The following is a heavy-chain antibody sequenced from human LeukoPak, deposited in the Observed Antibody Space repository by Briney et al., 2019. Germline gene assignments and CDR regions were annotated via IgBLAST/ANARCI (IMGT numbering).Heavy chain of an antibody. J-gene: IGHJ4*02. Sequence: SETLSLTCTVSGGSISSYYWSWIRQPPGKGLEWIGLIYYGGSTNYNPSLKSRVTISVDTSKNQFSLNLSSATAADTAVYYCAKGMSGSSIYYFDYWGQGTLVTVSS. V-gene: IGHV4-59*01. CDR1: GGSISSYY. CDR2: IYYGGST. D-gene: IGHD1-26*01. CDR3: AKGMSGSSIYYFDY.